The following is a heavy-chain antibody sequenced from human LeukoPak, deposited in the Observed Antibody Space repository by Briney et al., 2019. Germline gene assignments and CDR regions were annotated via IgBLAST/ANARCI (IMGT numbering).Heavy chain of an antibody. Sequence: GGSLRLSCAAYGFTLSKVRMRWVRQARGRGVEWVGRIKRKTDGWTIHYEATVKGSSTISRDDLNDALVLQMNSLKPEDTSVYYCTTDLSELDDSGYYAKYFHHWGQGTLVSVSS. D-gene: IGHD3-22*01. CDR1: GFTLSKVR. CDR3: TTDLSELDDSGYYAKYFHH. V-gene: IGHV3-15*01. CDR2: IKRKTDGWTI. J-gene: IGHJ1*01.